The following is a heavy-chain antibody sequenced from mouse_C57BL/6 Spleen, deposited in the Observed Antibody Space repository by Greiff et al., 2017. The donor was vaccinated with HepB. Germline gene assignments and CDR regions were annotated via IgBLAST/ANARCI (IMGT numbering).Heavy chain of an antibody. V-gene: IGHV1-69*01. CDR2: IDPSDSYT. CDR1: GYTFTSYW. CDR3: ARSYYDYGWFAY. Sequence: QVQLQQPGAELVMPGASVKLSCKASGYTFTSYWMHWVKQRPGQGLEWIGEIDPSDSYTNYNQKFKGKSTLTVDKSSSTAYMQLSSLTSEDSAVYYCARSYYDYGWFAYWGQGTLVTVSA. D-gene: IGHD2-4*01. J-gene: IGHJ3*01.